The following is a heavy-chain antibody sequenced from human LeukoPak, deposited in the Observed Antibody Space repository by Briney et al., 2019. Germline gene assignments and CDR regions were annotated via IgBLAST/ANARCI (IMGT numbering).Heavy chain of an antibody. J-gene: IGHJ3*02. Sequence: SETLSLTCSVSGDSISSSSSYWGWIRQPPGKGLEWIGSIYYSGSTYYNPSLKSRVTISVDTSKNQFSLKLSSVTAADTAVYYCARPASTVGATPAFDIWGQGTMVTVSS. CDR2: IYYSGST. CDR1: GDSISSSSSY. CDR3: ARPASTVGATPAFDI. V-gene: IGHV4-39*01. D-gene: IGHD1-26*01.